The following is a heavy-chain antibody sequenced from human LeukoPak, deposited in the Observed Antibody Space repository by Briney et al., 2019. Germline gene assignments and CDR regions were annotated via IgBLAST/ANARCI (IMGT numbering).Heavy chain of an antibody. V-gene: IGHV4-59*08. J-gene: IGHJ5*02. CDR2: IYYSGST. D-gene: IGHD6-13*01. CDR1: GGSISSYY. CDR3: ARRIAADGTRGDWFDP. Sequence: PSETLSLTCTVSGGSISSYYWSWIRQPPGKGLEWIGYIYYSGSTNYNPSLKSRVTISVDTSKNQFSLKLSSVTAADTAVYYCARRIAADGTRGDWFDPWGQGTLVTVSS.